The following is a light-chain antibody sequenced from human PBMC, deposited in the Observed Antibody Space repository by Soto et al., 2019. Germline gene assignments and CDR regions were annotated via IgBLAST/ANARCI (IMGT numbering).Light chain of an antibody. V-gene: IGKV3-15*01. J-gene: IGKJ1*01. CDR2: GAS. Sequence: EKVMTQSPATLSMSPGERATLSCRASQIINTYLAWYQQKPGQAPRLLIYGASTMATGIPARFSGSGSGTELTLTISSLQSEDFAVYYCQQYTNWPSWTFGQGTKVEIK. CDR1: QIINTY. CDR3: QQYTNWPSWT.